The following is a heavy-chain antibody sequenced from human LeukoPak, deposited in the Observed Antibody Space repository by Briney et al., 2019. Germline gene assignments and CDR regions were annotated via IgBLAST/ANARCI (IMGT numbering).Heavy chain of an antibody. D-gene: IGHD3-3*01. CDR1: GGTFSSYT. Sequence: SVKVSCKASGGTFSSYTINWVRQARGQGLEWMGRIIPILGIANYAQKFQGRVTITADKSTSTAYMELSSLRSEDTAVYYCASSTTISPLDYWGQGTLVTVSS. V-gene: IGHV1-69*02. CDR3: ASSTTISPLDY. CDR2: IIPILGIA. J-gene: IGHJ4*02.